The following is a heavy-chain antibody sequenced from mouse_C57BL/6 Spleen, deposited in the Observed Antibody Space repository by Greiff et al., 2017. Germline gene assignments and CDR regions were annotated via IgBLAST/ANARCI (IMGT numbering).Heavy chain of an antibody. CDR2: RNPNNGGT. J-gene: IGHJ2*01. V-gene: IGHV1-26*01. CDR3: ARNPLYGISLDY. CDR1: GYTFTDYY. Sequence: VQLQQSGPELVKPGASVKISCKASGYTFTDYYMNWVKQSHGKSLEWIGDRNPNNGGTSYNQKFKGKATLTVDKSSSTAYMELRSLTSEDSAVYYCARNPLYGISLDYGGQGTTLSVSS. D-gene: IGHD1-1*01.